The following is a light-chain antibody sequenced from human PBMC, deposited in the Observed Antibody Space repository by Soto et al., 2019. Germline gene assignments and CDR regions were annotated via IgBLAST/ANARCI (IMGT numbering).Light chain of an antibody. CDR1: SSDVGGYNY. V-gene: IGLV2-8*01. CDR2: EVS. CDR3: SSYAGSNNLV. J-gene: IGLJ2*01. Sequence: QSALTQPPSASGSPGQSVTISCTGTSSDVGGYNYVSWYHQHPGNAPKLKIYEVSKRPSGVADRFSGSKSGNTASLTVSGLQAEDEADYYCSSYAGSNNLVFGGGTKLTVL.